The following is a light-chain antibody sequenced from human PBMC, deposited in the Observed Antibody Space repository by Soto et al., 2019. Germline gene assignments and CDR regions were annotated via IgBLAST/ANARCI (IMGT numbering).Light chain of an antibody. Sequence: QSALTQPASVSGSPGQSITISCTGSSSDVGHYDYVSWYQQHPGKVPKLIISEVTVRPLGVSDRFYGSKSGNTASLTISRLQAEDGAHYYCSSYTTAYTQVFGGGTKVTVL. J-gene: IGLJ2*01. CDR3: SSYTTAYTQV. CDR1: SSDVGHYDY. V-gene: IGLV2-14*01. CDR2: EVT.